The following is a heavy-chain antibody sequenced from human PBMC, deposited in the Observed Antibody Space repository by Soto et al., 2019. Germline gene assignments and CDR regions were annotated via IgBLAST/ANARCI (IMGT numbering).Heavy chain of an antibody. CDR1: GFTFSSYA. Sequence: QVQLVESGGGVVQPGRSLRLSCAASGFTFSSYAMHWVRQAPGKGLEWVAVISYDGSNKYYADSVKGRFTISRDNSKNTLYLQMNSLRAEGTAVYYCARDFVMGLDYWGQGTLVTVSS. CDR2: ISYDGSNK. CDR3: ARDFVMGLDY. D-gene: IGHD2-15*01. V-gene: IGHV3-30-3*01. J-gene: IGHJ4*02.